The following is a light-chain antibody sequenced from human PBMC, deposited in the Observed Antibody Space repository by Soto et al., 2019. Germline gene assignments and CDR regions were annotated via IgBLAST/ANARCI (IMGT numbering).Light chain of an antibody. Sequence: EILMTQSPATLSVSPGDSVTLSCRASQSLGQRLAWYQQTSGQAPRLLIYGASTRATGVPARFSAYGSGTEFTLTISSLQSEDFAVYYCQQYMSWPPITFGQGTRLEIK. CDR3: QQYMSWPPIT. CDR2: GAS. J-gene: IGKJ5*01. V-gene: IGKV3-15*01. CDR1: QSLGQR.